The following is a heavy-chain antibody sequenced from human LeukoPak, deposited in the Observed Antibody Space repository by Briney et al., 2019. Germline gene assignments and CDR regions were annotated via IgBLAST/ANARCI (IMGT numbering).Heavy chain of an antibody. V-gene: IGHV1-69*13. D-gene: IGHD2-15*01. CDR2: IIPIFGTA. J-gene: IGHJ4*02. Sequence: SVKVSCKASGGTFSSYAISWVRQAPGQGLEWMGGIIPIFGTANYAQKFQGRVTITADESTSTAYMELSSLRSEDTAVYYCARDRGEYCSGGSCYYDYWGQGTLVTVS. CDR3: ARDRGEYCSGGSCYYDY. CDR1: GGTFSSYA.